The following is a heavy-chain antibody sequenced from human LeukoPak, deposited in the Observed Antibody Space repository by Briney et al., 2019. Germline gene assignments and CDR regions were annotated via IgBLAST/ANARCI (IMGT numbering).Heavy chain of an antibody. CDR3: ARDPLGKQADY. Sequence: GGSLRLSCAASGFTVSSNYMSWVRQAPGKGLEWVSVIYSGGSTYYADSVKGRFTISRDNSKNTLYLQMNSLRAEDTAVYYCARDPLGKQADYWGQGTLVTVSS. V-gene: IGHV3-66*02. CDR1: GFTVSSNY. D-gene: IGHD3-16*01. J-gene: IGHJ4*02. CDR2: IYSGGST.